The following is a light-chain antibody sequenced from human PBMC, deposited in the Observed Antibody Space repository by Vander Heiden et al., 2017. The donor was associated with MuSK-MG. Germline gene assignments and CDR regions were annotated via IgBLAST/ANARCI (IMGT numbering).Light chain of an antibody. CDR1: QSIVSC. J-gene: IGKJ5*01. Sequence: ESQMTQSPSSLSASVVDRVTITCRARQSIVSCVNWYQQKPGKAPHLLIYTGSRLKRGVPARFSGSGSGTDFTLTISRLQPEDFATYYCQHRNSTPITFGQGTQVDIK. V-gene: IGKV1-39*01. CDR3: QHRNSTPIT. CDR2: TGS.